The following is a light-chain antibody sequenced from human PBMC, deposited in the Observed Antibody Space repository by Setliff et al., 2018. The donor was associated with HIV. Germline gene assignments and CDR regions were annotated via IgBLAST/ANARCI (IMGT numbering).Light chain of an antibody. CDR1: SSDVGAYNY. J-gene: IGLJ1*01. Sequence: QSALTQPRSVSGSPGQSVTISCAGSSSDVGAYNYVSWYQQHPGKAPKLMIYDVTNRPSGVSNRFSGSKSGNTASLTISGLQAEDEADYYCNSYTSTTFYVFGSGTKVTV. V-gene: IGLV2-14*03. CDR3: NSYTSTTFYV. CDR2: DVT.